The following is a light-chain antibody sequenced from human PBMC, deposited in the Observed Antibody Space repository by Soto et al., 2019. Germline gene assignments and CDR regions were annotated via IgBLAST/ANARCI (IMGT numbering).Light chain of an antibody. CDR2: DVS. J-gene: IGLJ1*01. CDR1: SSDVGGYNY. V-gene: IGLV2-11*01. Sequence: QSVLTQPRSVSGSPGQSVTISCTGTSSDVGGYNYVSWYQQHPGKAPKLMIYDVSKRPSGVPDRFSGSKSGNTASLTISGLQAEDEADYYCQTYDSSLSGLYVFGTGTKVTAL. CDR3: QTYDSSLSGLYV.